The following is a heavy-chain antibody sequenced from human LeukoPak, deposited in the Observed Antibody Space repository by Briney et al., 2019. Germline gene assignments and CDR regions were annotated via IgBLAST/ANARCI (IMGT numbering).Heavy chain of an antibody. Sequence: GGSLRLSCAASGFTFSTFAMIWVRQPPGKGLEWVSSIFPSGGEIHYADSVRGRFIISRDSSKNTLYLQMNSLRVEDTAVYYCAKGGAQVGGQGTLVTVSS. CDR3: AKGGAQV. V-gene: IGHV3-23*01. CDR1: GFTFSTFA. J-gene: IGHJ4*02. D-gene: IGHD1-26*01. CDR2: IFPSGGEI.